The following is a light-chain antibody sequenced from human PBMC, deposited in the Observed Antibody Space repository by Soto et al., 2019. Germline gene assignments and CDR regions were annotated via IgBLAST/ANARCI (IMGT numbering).Light chain of an antibody. J-gene: IGKJ1*01. CDR1: QSISTY. CDR2: TAS. Sequence: DIQMTQSPSSLSASVGDRVTITCRASQSISTYLNWYQQKPGKAPNLLIYTASSLETVVPSRFSGSGSGTDFTLTISSLQPEDFATYFCQQSYSRPRTFGQGTKVEVK. V-gene: IGKV1-39*01. CDR3: QQSYSRPRT.